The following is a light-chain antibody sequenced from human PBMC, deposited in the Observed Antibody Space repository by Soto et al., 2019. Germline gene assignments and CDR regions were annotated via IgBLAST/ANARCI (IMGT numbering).Light chain of an antibody. CDR3: QQYGSSPGT. V-gene: IGKV3-20*01. CDR2: GAS. J-gene: IGKJ1*01. Sequence: VMTQSPATLSVTPGERATLSCRASQSVSSNLAWYQQKPGQAPRLLIYGASTRATGIPDRFSGSGSGTDFTLTISRLEPEDFAVYYCQQYGSSPGTFGQGTKVDIK. CDR1: QSVSSN.